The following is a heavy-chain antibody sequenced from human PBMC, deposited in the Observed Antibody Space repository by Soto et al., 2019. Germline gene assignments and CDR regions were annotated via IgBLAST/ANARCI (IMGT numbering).Heavy chain of an antibody. CDR3: ARHLPSWGLRDRFYFDY. Sequence: SLTCTVSGGPISSSSYYWGWVRQPPGEGLEWIGSIYYSGSTYYNPSLKSRITISVDTSKNQFSLKLSSVTAADTAVYYCARHLPSWGLRDRFYFDYWGQGTLVXVSS. V-gene: IGHV4-39*01. CDR2: IYYSGST. CDR1: GGPISSSSYY. J-gene: IGHJ4*02. D-gene: IGHD4-17*01.